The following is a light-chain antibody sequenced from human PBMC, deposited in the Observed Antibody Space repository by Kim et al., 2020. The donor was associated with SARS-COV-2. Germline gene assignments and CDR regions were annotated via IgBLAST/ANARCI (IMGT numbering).Light chain of an antibody. V-gene: IGLV1-51*01. CDR2: DNN. Sequence: GQEVTISCSRSTSNIGNNYVSWYQQLPGTAPKLLIYDNNKRPSGIPDRFSGSRSDTSATLGITGLQTGDEADYYCGTWDSSLSAGVFGGGTQLTVL. CDR3: GTWDSSLSAGV. J-gene: IGLJ2*01. CDR1: TSNIGNNY.